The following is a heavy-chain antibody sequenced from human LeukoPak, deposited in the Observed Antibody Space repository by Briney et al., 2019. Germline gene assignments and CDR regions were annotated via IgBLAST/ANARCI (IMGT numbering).Heavy chain of an antibody. D-gene: IGHD6-19*01. V-gene: IGHV4-34*01. CDR1: GGSFSGYY. J-gene: IGHJ4*02. CDR3: ARGTDQYSSGWFGY. CDR2: INHSGST. Sequence: SETLSLTCAVYGGSFSGYYWSWIRQPPGKALEWIGEINHSGSTNYNPSLKSRVTISVDTSKNQFSLKLSSVTAADTAVYYCARGTDQYSSGWFGYWGQGTLVTVSS.